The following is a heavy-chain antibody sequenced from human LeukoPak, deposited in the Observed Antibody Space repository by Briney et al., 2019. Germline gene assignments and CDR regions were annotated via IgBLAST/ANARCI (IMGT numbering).Heavy chain of an antibody. V-gene: IGHV3-23*01. CDR1: GFTFSSYA. D-gene: IGHD3-10*01. CDR2: ISGSGGST. CDR3: AISHRGVTMVRGAAVDY. Sequence: QTGGSLRLSCAASGFTFSSYAMSWVRQAPGKGLEWVSAISGSGGSTYYADSVKGRFTISRDNSKNTLYLQMNSLRAEDTAVYYCAISHRGVTMVRGAAVDYWGQGTLVTVSS. J-gene: IGHJ4*02.